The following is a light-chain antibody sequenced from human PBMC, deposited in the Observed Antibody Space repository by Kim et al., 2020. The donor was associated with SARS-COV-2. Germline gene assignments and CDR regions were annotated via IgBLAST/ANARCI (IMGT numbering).Light chain of an antibody. V-gene: IGKV3-20*01. CDR2: SAS. J-gene: IGKJ1*01. CDR1: QTVSRSY. Sequence: SPGEIATLSCRASQTVSRSYLAWYQQKPGQAPRLLIYSASSRATGIPDRFSGSGSGTDFTLTISSLEPEDFAVYYCQQYDSSRWTFGQGTKVDIK. CDR3: QQYDSSRWT.